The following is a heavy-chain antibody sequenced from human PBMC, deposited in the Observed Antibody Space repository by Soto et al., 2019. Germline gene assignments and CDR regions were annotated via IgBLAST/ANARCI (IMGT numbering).Heavy chain of an antibody. CDR2: IYYSGST. J-gene: IGHJ4*01. CDR3: ASHRVYCSGGSCYHFDY. Sequence: SETLSLTCTVSGGSISSSSYYWGWLRQPPGKGLEWIGSIYYSGSTYYNPSLKSRVTISVDTSKNQFSLKLSSVTAADTAVYYCASHRVYCSGGSCYHFDYWAQRTLVTVSS. D-gene: IGHD2-15*01. CDR1: GGSISSSSYY. V-gene: IGHV4-39*01.